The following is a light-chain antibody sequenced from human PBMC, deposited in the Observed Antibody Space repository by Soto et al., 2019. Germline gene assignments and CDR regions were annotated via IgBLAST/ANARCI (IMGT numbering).Light chain of an antibody. CDR3: QQSYSTPPWT. CDR2: AAS. V-gene: IGKV1-39*01. J-gene: IGKJ1*01. CDR1: QSISSY. Sequence: DIQMTQSPSSLSASVGDRVTITCRASQSISSYLNWYQQKPGKAPKLLIYAASSLQSGVPSRFSGSGSGTDFTLTISSLQPEDFATYYCQQSYSTPPWTFGHGNKVEIK.